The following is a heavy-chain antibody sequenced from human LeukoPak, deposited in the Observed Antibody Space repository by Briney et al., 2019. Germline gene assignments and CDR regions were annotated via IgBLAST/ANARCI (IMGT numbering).Heavy chain of an antibody. CDR1: GYTFTSYD. D-gene: IGHD2-2*03. V-gene: IGHV1-2*02. CDR3: ARATRALDIVVVPAAPWFDP. CDR2: MNPNSGGT. Sequence: ASVKVSCKASGYTFTSYDINWVRQATGQGLEWMGWMNPNSGGTNYAQKFQGRVTMTRDTSISTAYMELSRLRSDDTAVYYCARATRALDIVVVPAAPWFDPWGQGTLVTVSS. J-gene: IGHJ5*02.